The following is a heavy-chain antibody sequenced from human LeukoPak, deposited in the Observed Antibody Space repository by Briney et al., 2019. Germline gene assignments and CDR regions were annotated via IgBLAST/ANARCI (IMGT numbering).Heavy chain of an antibody. V-gene: IGHV5-51*01. J-gene: IGHJ4*02. CDR3: ARVYGFWSGYYSSHFDY. CDR1: GYSFTSYW. Sequence: GESLKISCKGSGYSFTSYWIGWVRQMPGKGLEWMGIIYPGDSDTRYSPSFQGQVTISADRSISTAYLQWSSLKASDTAMYYCARVYGFWSGYYSSHFDYWGQGTLVTVSS. CDR2: IYPGDSDT. D-gene: IGHD3-3*01.